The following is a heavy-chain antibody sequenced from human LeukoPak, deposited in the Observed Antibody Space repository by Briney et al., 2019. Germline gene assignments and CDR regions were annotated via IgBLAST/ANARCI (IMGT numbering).Heavy chain of an antibody. CDR2: IYYSGST. CDR3: AREGADYYDSSGYHLVFDY. J-gene: IGHJ4*02. D-gene: IGHD3-22*01. Sequence: SETLSLTCTVSGGSISSYYWSWIRQPPGKGLDWIGDIYYSGSTSYNPSLKSRVTISVDTSKNQLSLKLSSVTAADTAVYYCAREGADYYDSSGYHLVFDYWGQGTLVTVSS. CDR1: GGSISSYY. V-gene: IGHV4-59*12.